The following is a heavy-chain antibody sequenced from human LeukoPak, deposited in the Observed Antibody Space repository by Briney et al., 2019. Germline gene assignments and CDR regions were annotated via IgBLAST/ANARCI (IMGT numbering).Heavy chain of an antibody. J-gene: IGHJ4*02. CDR2: ISAYNGNT. Sequence: ASAKVSCKASGYTFTSYGISWVRQAPGQGLEWMGWISAYNGNTNYAQKLQGRVTMTTDTSTSTAYMELRSLRSDDTAVYYCARGDYYDSSGYLPYWGQGTLVTVSS. V-gene: IGHV1-18*01. D-gene: IGHD3-22*01. CDR1: GYTFTSYG. CDR3: ARGDYYDSSGYLPY.